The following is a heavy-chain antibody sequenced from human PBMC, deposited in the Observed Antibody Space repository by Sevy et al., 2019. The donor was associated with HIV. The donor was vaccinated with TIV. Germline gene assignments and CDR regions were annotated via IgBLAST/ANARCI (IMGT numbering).Heavy chain of an antibody. CDR2: IYPGDSDA. V-gene: IGHV5-51*01. Sequence: ASVKVSCKASGYSFTCYWIGWVRQMPGKGLEWMGIIYPGDSDARYSPSFQGQVTISADKSISTAYLQWSSLKASDTAMYYCARRSTGIVGTHFDYWGQGTLVTVSS. J-gene: IGHJ4*02. CDR1: GYSFTCYW. D-gene: IGHD1-26*01. CDR3: ARRSTGIVGTHFDY.